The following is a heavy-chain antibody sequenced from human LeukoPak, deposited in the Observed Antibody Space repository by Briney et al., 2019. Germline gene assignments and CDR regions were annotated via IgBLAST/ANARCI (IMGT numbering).Heavy chain of an antibody. CDR2: IYYSGTT. V-gene: IGHV4-61*01. CDR1: GGSISSSSYY. CDR3: ARDIGKKVRGSYDAFDI. J-gene: IGHJ3*02. D-gene: IGHD3-10*01. Sequence: AETLSLTCTVSGGSISSSSYYWGWIRQPPGKGLEWVGYIYYSGTTDYNPSLKSRVTISVDTSKNQFSLKLSSVTAADKAVYYCARDIGKKVRGSYDAFDIWGQGTMVTVSS.